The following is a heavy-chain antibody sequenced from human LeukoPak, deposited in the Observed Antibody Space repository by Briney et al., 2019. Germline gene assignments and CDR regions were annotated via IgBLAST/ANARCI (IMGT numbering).Heavy chain of an antibody. CDR3: ARAPGWALWFGDSGGGYYYGMDV. D-gene: IGHD3-10*01. Sequence: ASVKVSCKVSGYTLTELSIHWVRQAPGRRLEWMGGFDPEDGETIYAQKFQGRVTMTEDTSTDTAYMELSSLRSEDTAVYYCARAPGWALWFGDSGGGYYYGMDVWGQGTTVTVSS. CDR2: FDPEDGET. J-gene: IGHJ6*02. CDR1: GYTLTELS. V-gene: IGHV1-24*01.